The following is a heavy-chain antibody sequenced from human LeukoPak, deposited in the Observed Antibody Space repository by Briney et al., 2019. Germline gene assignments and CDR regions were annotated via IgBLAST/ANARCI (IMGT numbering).Heavy chain of an antibody. D-gene: IGHD1-1*01. V-gene: IGHV1-69*05. CDR1: GGTFSSYA. CDR2: IIPIFGTA. CDR3: ASSGTPYYYYYMDV. J-gene: IGHJ6*03. Sequence: SVKVSCKASGGTFSSYAISWVRQAPGQGLEWMGGIIPIFGTANYAQKFQGRVTITTDESTGTAYMELSSLRSEDTAVYYCASSGTPYYYYYMDVWGKGTTVTVSS.